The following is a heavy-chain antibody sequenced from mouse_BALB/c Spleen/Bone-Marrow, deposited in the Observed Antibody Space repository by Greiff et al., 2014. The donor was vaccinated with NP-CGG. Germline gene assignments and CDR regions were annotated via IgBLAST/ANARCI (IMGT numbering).Heavy chain of an antibody. Sequence: EVKLMESGGGLVKPGGSLKLSCAASGFTFSGYAMSWVRQTPEKRLEWVASISSGGSTFYPDSVKGRFTISRDNARNILYLQMSSLRSEDTAMYYCARRKTTILTTFYWYSDVWGAGTTVTVSS. D-gene: IGHD2-5*01. J-gene: IGHJ1*01. CDR3: ARRKTTILTTFYWYSDV. CDR2: ISSGGST. CDR1: GFTFSGYA. V-gene: IGHV5-6-5*01.